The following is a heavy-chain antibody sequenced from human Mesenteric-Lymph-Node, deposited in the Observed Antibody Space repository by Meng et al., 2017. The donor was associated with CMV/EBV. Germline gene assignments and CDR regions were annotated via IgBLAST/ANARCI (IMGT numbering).Heavy chain of an antibody. V-gene: IGHV3-21*01. CDR1: GFTFSSYS. D-gene: IGHD3-22*01. Sequence: GESLKISCAASGFTFSSYSMNWVRQAPGKGLEWVSSISSSSSYIYYADSVKGRFTISRDNAKNSLYLQMNSLRAEDTAVYYCAKDGEEVNFYDSGGYYDFWGQGALVTVSS. CDR2: ISSSSSYI. J-gene: IGHJ4*02. CDR3: AKDGEEVNFYDSGGYYDF.